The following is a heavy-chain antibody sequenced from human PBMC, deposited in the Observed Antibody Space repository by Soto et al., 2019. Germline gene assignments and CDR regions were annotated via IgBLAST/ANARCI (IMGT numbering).Heavy chain of an antibody. CDR3: ASRGYSYGPPLRY. CDR2: ISYDGSNE. D-gene: IGHD5-18*01. Sequence: GGSLRLSCAASGFTFSSYAMHWVRQAPGKGLEWVAVISYDGSNEYYADSVKGRFTISRDNSKNTLYLQMNSLRAEDTAVYYCASRGYSYGPPLRYWGQGTLVTVSS. V-gene: IGHV3-30-3*01. CDR1: GFTFSSYA. J-gene: IGHJ4*02.